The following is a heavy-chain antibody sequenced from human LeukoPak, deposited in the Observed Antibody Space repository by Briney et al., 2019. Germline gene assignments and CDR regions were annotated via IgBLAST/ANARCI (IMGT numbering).Heavy chain of an antibody. J-gene: IGHJ2*01. V-gene: IGHV4-39*07. CDR1: GGSISSSSYY. CDR2: IYYSGST. CDR3: ARVVYCSSTSCYGRWYFDL. D-gene: IGHD2-2*01. Sequence: PSETLSLTCTVSGGSISSSSYYWGWIRQPPGKGLEWIGSIYYSGSTYYNPSLKSRVTISIDTSKSQFSLKLSSVTAADTAMYYCARVVYCSSTSCYGRWYFDLRGRGTLVTVSS.